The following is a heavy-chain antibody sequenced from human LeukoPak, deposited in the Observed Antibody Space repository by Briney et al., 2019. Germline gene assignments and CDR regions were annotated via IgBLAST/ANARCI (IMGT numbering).Heavy chain of an antibody. CDR3: ARERYYGSGSLIDY. CDR2: IYYSGST. Sequence: SETLSLTCAVSGASISSGGYSWSWIRQPPGKGLEWIGYIYYSGSTNYNPSLKSRVTISVDTSKNQFSLKLSSVTAADTAVYYCARERYYGSGSLIDYWGQGTLVTVSS. D-gene: IGHD3-10*01. V-gene: IGHV4-61*08. CDR1: GASISSGGYS. J-gene: IGHJ4*02.